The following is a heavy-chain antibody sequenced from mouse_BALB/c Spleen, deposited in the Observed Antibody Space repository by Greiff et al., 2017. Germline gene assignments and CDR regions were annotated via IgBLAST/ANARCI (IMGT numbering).Heavy chain of an antibody. CDR2: ILPGSGST. V-gene: IGHV1-9*01. D-gene: IGHD1-1*01. CDR3: ARWTGSSGGYAMDY. Sequence: QVHVKQSGAELMKPGASVKISCKATGYTFSSYWIEWVKQRPGHGLEWIGEILPGSGSTNYNEKFKGKATLTVDKSSSTAYMHLSSLTSEDSAVYYCARWTGSSGGYAMDYWGQGTSVTVSS. CDR1: GYTFSSYW. J-gene: IGHJ4*01.